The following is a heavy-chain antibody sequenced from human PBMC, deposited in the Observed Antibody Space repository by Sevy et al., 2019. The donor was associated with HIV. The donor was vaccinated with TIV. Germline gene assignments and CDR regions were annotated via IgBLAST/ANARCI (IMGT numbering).Heavy chain of an antibody. CDR2: ISSSSSYL. Sequence: GGSLRLSCAASGFTFSSYSMNWVRQAPGKGLEWVSSISSSSSYLYYADSVKGRFTISRDNAKNSLYLQMNSLRAEDTAVYYCARVVAVAGCDAFDIWGQGTMVTVSS. J-gene: IGHJ3*02. CDR1: GFTFSSYS. V-gene: IGHV3-21*01. CDR3: ARVVAVAGCDAFDI. D-gene: IGHD6-19*01.